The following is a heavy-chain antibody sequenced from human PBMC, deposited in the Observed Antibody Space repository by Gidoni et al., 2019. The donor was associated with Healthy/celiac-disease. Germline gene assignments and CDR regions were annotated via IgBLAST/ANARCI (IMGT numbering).Heavy chain of an antibody. V-gene: IGHV3-7*01. CDR2: IKQDGSEK. J-gene: IGHJ5*02. CDR3: ARGGSGSGSYYNRFDP. D-gene: IGHD3-10*01. CDR1: GFTFSSYW. Sequence: EVQLVESGGGLVQPGGSLRLSCAASGFTFSSYWMSWVRQAPGKGLEWVANIKQDGSEKYYVDSVKGRFTISRDNAKNSLYLQMNSLRAEDTAVYYCARGGSGSGSYYNRFDPWGQGTLVTVSS.